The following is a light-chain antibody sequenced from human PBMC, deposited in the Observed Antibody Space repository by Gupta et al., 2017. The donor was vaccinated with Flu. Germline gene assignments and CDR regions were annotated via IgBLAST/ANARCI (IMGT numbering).Light chain of an antibody. CDR1: QSVSSNN. J-gene: IGKJ2*01. CDR3: QQYGSSPRT. CDR2: GAS. V-gene: IGKV3-20*01. Sequence: GTLSLSPGERATLSCRASQSVSSNNLAWYQQKPGQAPRLLIYGASSSATGIPDRFSGSGSGTDFTLTISRLEPEDCAVYYCQQYGSSPRTFGQGTKLEIK.